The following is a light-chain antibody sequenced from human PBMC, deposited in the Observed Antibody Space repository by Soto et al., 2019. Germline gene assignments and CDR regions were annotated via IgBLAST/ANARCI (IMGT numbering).Light chain of an antibody. J-gene: IGKJ2*01. V-gene: IGKV3-15*01. CDR2: DAS. CDR1: QNIRSN. CDR3: QQYDNWPST. Sequence: EVVMTQSPATLSVSPGERATLSCRASQNIRSNLAWYQQKTGQAPRLLIYDASTRATGFPARFSGSGSGTEFALTISSLQSEDFAVYYCQQYDNWPSTFGQGTKLEIK.